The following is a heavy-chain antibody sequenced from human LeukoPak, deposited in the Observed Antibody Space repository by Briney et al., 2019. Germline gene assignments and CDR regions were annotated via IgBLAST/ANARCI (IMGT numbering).Heavy chain of an antibody. D-gene: IGHD3-10*01. CDR3: AKTLWFGELWSAFDI. CDR1: GFTFSSYG. J-gene: IGHJ3*02. CDR2: ISYDGSNK. V-gene: IGHV3-30*18. Sequence: GRSLRLSCAASGFTFSSYGMHWVRQAPGKGLEWVAVISYDGSNKYYADSVKGRFTISRDNSKNTLYLQMNSLRAEDTAVYYCAKTLWFGELWSAFDIWGQGTMVTVSS.